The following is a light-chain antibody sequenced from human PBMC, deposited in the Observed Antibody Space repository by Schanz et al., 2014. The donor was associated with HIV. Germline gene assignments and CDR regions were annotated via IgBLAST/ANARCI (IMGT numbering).Light chain of an antibody. CDR2: QAS. V-gene: IGKV1-5*03. CDR1: QTIGRL. Sequence: IQMTQSPSTVSTSVGDRVTITCRASQTIGRLLAWYQQKPGRAPKLLIYQASILETGVPSRFSGSGSGTSFTLTITSLQPDDFATYYCLQLNNFPFTFGPGTKVDLK. CDR3: LQLNNFPFT. J-gene: IGKJ3*01.